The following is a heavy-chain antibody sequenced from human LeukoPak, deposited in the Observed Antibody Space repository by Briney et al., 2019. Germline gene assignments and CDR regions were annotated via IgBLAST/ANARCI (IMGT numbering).Heavy chain of an antibody. CDR3: ARAHRQLERLGRYYFDY. CDR2: ISAYNGNT. V-gene: IGHV1-18*01. J-gene: IGHJ4*02. Sequence: GASVKVSCKASGYTFTSYGISWVRQAPGQGLEWMGWISAYNGNTNYAQKFQGRVTITADESTSTAYMELSSLRSEDTAVYYCARAHRQLERLGRYYFDYWGQGTLVTVSS. CDR1: GYTFTSYG. D-gene: IGHD1-1*01.